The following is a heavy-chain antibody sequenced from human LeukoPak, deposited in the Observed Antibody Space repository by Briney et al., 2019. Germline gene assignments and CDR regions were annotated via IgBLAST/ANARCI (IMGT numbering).Heavy chain of an antibody. CDR1: GFTFSSYA. V-gene: IGHV3-30-3*01. Sequence: GGSLRPSCAASGFTFSSYAMHWVRQAPGKGLEWVAFISYDGSNKYYADSVKGRFTISRDNAKNTLYLQMNSLRAEDTAVYYCASAELVVTAISYWGQGSLVTVSS. J-gene: IGHJ4*02. D-gene: IGHD2-21*02. CDR2: ISYDGSNK. CDR3: ASAELVVTAISY.